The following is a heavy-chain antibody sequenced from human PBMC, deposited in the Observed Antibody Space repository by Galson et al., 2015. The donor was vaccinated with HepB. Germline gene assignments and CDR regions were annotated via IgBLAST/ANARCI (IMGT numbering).Heavy chain of an antibody. CDR1: GFTFSSYA. CDR3: AKDPVEEDPRVGWGMDV. J-gene: IGHJ6*02. V-gene: IGHV3-23*01. D-gene: IGHD2-2*03. Sequence: SLRLSCAASGFTFSSYAMSWVRQAPGKGLEWVSAISGSGGSTYYADSVKGRFTISRDNSKNTLYLQMNSLRAEDTAVYYCAKDPVEEDPRVGWGMDVWGQGTTVTVSS. CDR2: ISGSGGST.